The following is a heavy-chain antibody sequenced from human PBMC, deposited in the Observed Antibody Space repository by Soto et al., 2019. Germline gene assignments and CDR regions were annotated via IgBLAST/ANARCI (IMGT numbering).Heavy chain of an antibody. Sequence: EVQLVESGGGLIQPGGSLRLSWAVSGLTFTGYSLNCVRRAPGKWLEWVSFITSVSSTIFYADSVKGRFTISRDNAKNSLYLETKSLRDEDTAVNYCERGGVATMATMYFDPWGHGTLVTVSS. CDR3: ERGGVATMATMYFDP. CDR1: GLTFTGYS. V-gene: IGHV3-48*02. J-gene: IGHJ4*01. D-gene: IGHD5-12*01. CDR2: ITSVSSTI.